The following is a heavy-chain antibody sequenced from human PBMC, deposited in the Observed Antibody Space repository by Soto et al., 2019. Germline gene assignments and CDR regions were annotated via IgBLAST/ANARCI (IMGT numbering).Heavy chain of an antibody. V-gene: IGHV4-34*01. D-gene: IGHD2-8*02. CDR1: GGSFSGYY. CDR3: ARDKITGLFDY. Sequence: SETLSLTCAVYGGSFSGYYWTWIRQPPGTGLEWIGEINHSGSTNYNPSLKSRVTISVDTSKNQFSLKLTSETAADTAVYYCARDKITGLFDYWGQGTLVTVSS. CDR2: INHSGST. J-gene: IGHJ4*02.